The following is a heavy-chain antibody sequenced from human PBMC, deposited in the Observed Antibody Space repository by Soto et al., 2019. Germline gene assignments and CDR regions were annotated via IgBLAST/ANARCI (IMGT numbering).Heavy chain of an antibody. Sequence: PGEALKISCKGSGYSFTSYWIGWVLQIPWKGLEWMGIIYPGDSDTRYSPSFQGQVTISADKSISTAYLQWSSLKASDTAMYYCARQGSSPNYYYYMDVWGKGTTVTVSS. D-gene: IGHD6-13*01. CDR1: GYSFTSYW. CDR3: ARQGSSPNYYYYMDV. J-gene: IGHJ6*03. V-gene: IGHV5-51*01. CDR2: IYPGDSDT.